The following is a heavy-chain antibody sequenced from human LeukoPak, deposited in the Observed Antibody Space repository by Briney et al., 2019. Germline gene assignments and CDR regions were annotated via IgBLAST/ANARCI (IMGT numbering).Heavy chain of an antibody. CDR1: GGSISSYY. Sequence: KPSETLPLTCTVSGGSISSYYWSWIRQPAGKGLEWIGRIYTSGSTNYNPSLKSRVTMSVDTSKNQFSLKLSPVTAADTAVYYCAREDPYDFWSGYYLFDPWGQGTLVTVSS. CDR3: AREDPYDFWSGYYLFDP. CDR2: IYTSGST. V-gene: IGHV4-4*07. J-gene: IGHJ5*02. D-gene: IGHD3-3*01.